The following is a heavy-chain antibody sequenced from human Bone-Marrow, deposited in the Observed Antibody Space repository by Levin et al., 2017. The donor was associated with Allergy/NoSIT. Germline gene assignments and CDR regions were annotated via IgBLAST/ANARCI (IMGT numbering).Heavy chain of an antibody. Sequence: PSETLSLTCAASGFTFSSYGMHWVRQAPGKGLEWVALISSDGSNEYYADSVKGRFTMSRDNSKKTVYLQMNSLKIEDTAVYYCATLDGDYYYYYGLDVWGQGTTVTVSS. D-gene: IGHD4-17*01. CDR1: GFTFSSYG. CDR3: ATLDGDYYYYYGLDV. J-gene: IGHJ6*02. V-gene: IGHV3-30*03. CDR2: ISSDGSNE.